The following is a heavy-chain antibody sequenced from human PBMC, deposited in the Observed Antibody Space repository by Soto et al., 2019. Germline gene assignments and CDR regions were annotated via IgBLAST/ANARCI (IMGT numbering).Heavy chain of an antibody. J-gene: IGHJ2*01. CDR2: ISYDGSNK. D-gene: IGHD4-17*01. V-gene: IGHV3-30*03. Sequence: QVQLVESGGGVVQPGRSLRLSCAASGFTFSSYGMHWVRQAPGKGLGWVAVISYDGSNKYYADSVKGRFTISRDNSKNTLYLQMNSLRAEDTAVYYCASGDYVNWYFDLWGRGTLVTVSS. CDR1: GFTFSSYG. CDR3: ASGDYVNWYFDL.